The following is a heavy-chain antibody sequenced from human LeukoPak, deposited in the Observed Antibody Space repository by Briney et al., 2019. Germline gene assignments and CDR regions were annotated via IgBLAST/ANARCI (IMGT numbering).Heavy chain of an antibody. CDR2: IYYSGST. D-gene: IGHD3/OR15-3a*01. CDR3: AVGTGYYPGAWEDY. V-gene: IGHV4-39*01. Sequence: SETLSLTCGVVGGSFSGYYWGWIRQPPGKGLEWIGSIYYSGSTYYNPSLKSRVTISVDTSKNQFSLKLSSVTAADTAVYHCAVGTGYYPGAWEDYWGQGTLVSVSS. J-gene: IGHJ4*02. CDR1: GGSFSGYY.